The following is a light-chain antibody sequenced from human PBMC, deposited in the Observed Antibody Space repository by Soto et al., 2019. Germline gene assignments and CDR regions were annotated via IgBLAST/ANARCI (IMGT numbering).Light chain of an antibody. J-gene: IGKJ3*01. CDR2: DAS. CDR3: QQYGTSPST. Sequence: EIVLTQSPATMSLSPGERATLSCGASQSVSSSYLAWYQQKPGLAPRLLIYDASSRATGIPERFSGSGSGTDFTLTISRLEAEDFAVYYCQQYGTSPSTFGPGTKVDIK. V-gene: IGKV3D-20*01. CDR1: QSVSSSY.